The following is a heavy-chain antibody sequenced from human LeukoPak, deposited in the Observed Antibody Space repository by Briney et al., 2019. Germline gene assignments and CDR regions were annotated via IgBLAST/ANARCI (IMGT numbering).Heavy chain of an antibody. D-gene: IGHD5-18*01. V-gene: IGHV1-69*13. Sequence: ASVKVSCKASGGTFSSYAISWVRQAPGQGLEWMGGIIPIFGTANYAQKFQGRVTITADESTSTAYMELSSLRSEDTAVYYCASVDTATYYFDYWGRGTLVTVSS. CDR1: GGTFSSYA. CDR3: ASVDTATYYFDY. J-gene: IGHJ4*02. CDR2: IIPIFGTA.